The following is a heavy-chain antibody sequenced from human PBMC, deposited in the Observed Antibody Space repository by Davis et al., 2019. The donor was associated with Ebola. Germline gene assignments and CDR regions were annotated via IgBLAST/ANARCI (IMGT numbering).Heavy chain of an antibody. V-gene: IGHV4-4*02. CDR2: IYHSGST. J-gene: IGHJ6*02. Sequence: MPSETLSLTCAVSGGSISSSNWWSCVRQPPGKGLEWIGEIYHSGSTNYNPSLKSRVTISVDKSKNQFSLKLSSVTAADTAVYYCARDPNYYYGMDVWGQGTTVTVSS. CDR3: ARDPNYYYGMDV. CDR1: GGSISSSNW.